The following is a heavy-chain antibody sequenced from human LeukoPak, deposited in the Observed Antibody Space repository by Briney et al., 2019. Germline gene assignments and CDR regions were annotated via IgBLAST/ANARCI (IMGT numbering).Heavy chain of an antibody. V-gene: IGHV3-30*19. Sequence: GGSLRLSCAASAFTFSSYGMHWVRQAPGKGLEWVAAISDNGRNKYYADSVRGRFTISRDDSKNTLHPQMNSLRGEDTALYYCAKDRRSSWCIDYWGQGTLVTVS. CDR2: ISDNGRNK. J-gene: IGHJ4*02. CDR1: AFTFSSYG. D-gene: IGHD6-13*01. CDR3: AKDRRSSWCIDY.